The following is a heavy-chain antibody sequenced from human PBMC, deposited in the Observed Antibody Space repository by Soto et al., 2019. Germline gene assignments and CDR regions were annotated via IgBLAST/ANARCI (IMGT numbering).Heavy chain of an antibody. CDR1: GFSLTTGKVG. J-gene: IGHJ6*02. CDR3: ARMNVDSYQFYYAMDV. CDR2: IFSDNER. V-gene: IGHV2-26*01. Sequence: SCPTLVNPTETLTLTCTVSGFSLTTGKVGVSWIRQPPGKALEWLAHIFSDNERSYSTSLQGRLTISKDTSGSQVVLSMTNVDPVDTATYYCARMNVDSYQFYYAMDVWGQGTTVTVSS. D-gene: IGHD4-17*01.